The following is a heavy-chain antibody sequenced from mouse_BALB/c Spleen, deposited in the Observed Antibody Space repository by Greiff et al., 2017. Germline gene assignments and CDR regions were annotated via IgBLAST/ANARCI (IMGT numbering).Heavy chain of an antibody. CDR1: GYSFTGYN. CDR3: ARGGVGGSYYAMDY. CDR2: IDPYYGGT. V-gene: IGHV1-39*01. J-gene: IGHJ4*01. Sequence: VQLKESGPELEKPGASVKISCKASGYSFTGYNMNWVKQSNGKSLEWIGNIDPYYGGTSYNQKFKGKATLTVDKSSSTAYMQLKSLTSEDSAVYYCARGGVGGSYYAMDYWGQGTSVTVSS. D-gene: IGHD1-1*02.